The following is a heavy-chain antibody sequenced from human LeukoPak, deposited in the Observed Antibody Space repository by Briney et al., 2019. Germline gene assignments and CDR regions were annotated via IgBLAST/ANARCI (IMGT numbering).Heavy chain of an antibody. V-gene: IGHV3-64*01. CDR3: ARTYSGYEHSGPVDYYYYMDV. D-gene: IGHD5-12*01. CDR2: ISSNGGST. Sequence: GGSLRLSCAASGFTFSSYAMHWVRQAPGKGLEYDSAISSNGGSTYYANSVKGRFTISRDNSKNTLYLQMGSLRAEDMAVYYCARTYSGYEHSGPVDYYYYMDVWGKGTTVTVSS. CDR1: GFTFSSYA. J-gene: IGHJ6*03.